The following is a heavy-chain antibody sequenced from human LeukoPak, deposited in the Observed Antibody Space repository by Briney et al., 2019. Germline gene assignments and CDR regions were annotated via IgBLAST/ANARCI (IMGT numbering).Heavy chain of an antibody. D-gene: IGHD2-2*01. Sequence: GGSLRLSCAASGFTVSSNYMSWVRQAPGKGLEWVANIKQDGSEKYYVDSVKGRFTISRDNAKNSLYLQMNSLRAEDTAVYYCARGCSSTSCYDYWGQGTLVTVSS. J-gene: IGHJ4*02. CDR2: IKQDGSEK. V-gene: IGHV3-7*01. CDR1: GFTVSSNY. CDR3: ARGCSSTSCYDY.